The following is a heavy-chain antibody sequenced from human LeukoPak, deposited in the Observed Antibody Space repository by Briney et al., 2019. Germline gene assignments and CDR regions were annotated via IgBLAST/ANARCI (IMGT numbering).Heavy chain of an antibody. CDR3: ARENWYYDILTGYYRGAFDI. CDR1: GGSFSGYY. CDR2: INHSGST. J-gene: IGHJ3*02. Sequence: PSETLSLTCAVYGGSFSGYYWSWIRQPSGKGLEWIGEINHSGSTNYNPSLKSRVTISVDTSKNQFSLKLSSVTAADTAVYYCARENWYYDILTGYYRGAFDIWGQGTMVTVSS. V-gene: IGHV4-34*01. D-gene: IGHD3-9*01.